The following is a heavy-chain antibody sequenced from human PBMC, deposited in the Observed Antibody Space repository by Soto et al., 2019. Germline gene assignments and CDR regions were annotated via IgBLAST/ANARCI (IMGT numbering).Heavy chain of an antibody. V-gene: IGHV4-38-2*02. D-gene: IGHD3-3*01. Sequence: SETLSLTCAFSVYSISSGYYCGWSRQPPGKGLEWIGSIYHSGNTYYNPSLKSRVTISVDTSKNQFSLKLSSVTAADTAVYYCAREGDDVLRFLEWLSDGGRYFDYWGQGTLVTVSS. J-gene: IGHJ4*02. CDR2: IYHSGNT. CDR1: VYSISSGYY. CDR3: AREGDDVLRFLEWLSDGGRYFDY.